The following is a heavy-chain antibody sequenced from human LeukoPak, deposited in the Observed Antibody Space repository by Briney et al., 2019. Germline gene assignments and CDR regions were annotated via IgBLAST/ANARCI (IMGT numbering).Heavy chain of an antibody. CDR2: INPSGGST. J-gene: IGHJ6*03. Sequence: ASVKVSCTASGYTFTSYYMHWVRQAPGQGLEWMGIINPSGGSTSYAQKFQGRVTMTRDMSTSTVYMELSSLRSEDTAVYYCARAGVDIVVVPAAYYYYYYMDVWGKGTTVTVSS. CDR3: ARAGVDIVVVPAAYYYYYYMDV. CDR1: GYTFTSYY. V-gene: IGHV1-46*01. D-gene: IGHD2-2*03.